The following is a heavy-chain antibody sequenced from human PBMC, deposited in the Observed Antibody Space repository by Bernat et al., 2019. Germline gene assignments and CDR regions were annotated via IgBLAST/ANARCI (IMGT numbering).Heavy chain of an antibody. V-gene: IGHV4-34*01. Sequence: QVQLQQWGAGLLKPSETLSLTCAVYGGSFSGYYWSWIRQPPGKGLEWVGEINHSGSTNYNPSLKSRVTLSVDTSKNQFSLKLSSVTAADTAVYYCALEWGYCSGGSCPYYFDYWGQGTLVTVSS. J-gene: IGHJ4*02. CDR2: INHSGST. D-gene: IGHD2-15*01. CDR1: GGSFSGYY. CDR3: ALEWGYCSGGSCPYYFDY.